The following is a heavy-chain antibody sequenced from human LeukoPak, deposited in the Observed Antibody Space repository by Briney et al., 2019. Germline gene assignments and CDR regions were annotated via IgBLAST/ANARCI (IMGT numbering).Heavy chain of an antibody. D-gene: IGHD2-2*01. V-gene: IGHV1-69*13. Sequence: ASVKVSCKASGGTFSSYAISWVRQAPGQGLEWMGGIIPIFGTANYAQKFQDRVTITADESTSTAYMELSSLRSEDTAVYYCARGARHRYCSSTSCYRGWLDPWGQGTLVTVSS. CDR3: ARGARHRYCSSTSCYRGWLDP. CDR1: GGTFSSYA. J-gene: IGHJ5*02. CDR2: IIPIFGTA.